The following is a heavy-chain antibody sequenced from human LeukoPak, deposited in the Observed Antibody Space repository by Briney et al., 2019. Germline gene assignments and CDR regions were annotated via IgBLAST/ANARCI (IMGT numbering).Heavy chain of an antibody. V-gene: IGHV4-34*01. J-gene: IGHJ4*02. CDR1: GFTFSSYG. Sequence: GTLRLSCAASGFTFSSYGMSWVRQAPGKGLEWIGEINHSGSTNYNPSLKSRVTISVDTSKNQFSLKLSSVTAADTAVYYCARLIGYCSGGSCYHDLFDYWGQGTLVTVSS. D-gene: IGHD2-15*01. CDR3: ARLIGYCSGGSCYHDLFDY. CDR2: INHSGST.